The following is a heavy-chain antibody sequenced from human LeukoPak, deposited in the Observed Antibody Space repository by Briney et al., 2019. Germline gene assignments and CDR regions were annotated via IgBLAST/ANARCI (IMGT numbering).Heavy chain of an antibody. J-gene: IGHJ6*04. D-gene: IGHD2-2*01. Sequence: PSETLSLTCTVSGGSISSGGSYWSWIRQHPGKGLEWIGYISDSGSTYYNPSLKSRVTISVDTSKNQFSLKLSSVTAADTAVYYCARVSCSSTSCKRYYYYGMDVWGKGTTVTVSS. V-gene: IGHV4-31*03. CDR2: ISDSGST. CDR3: ARVSCSSTSCKRYYYYGMDV. CDR1: GGSISSGGSY.